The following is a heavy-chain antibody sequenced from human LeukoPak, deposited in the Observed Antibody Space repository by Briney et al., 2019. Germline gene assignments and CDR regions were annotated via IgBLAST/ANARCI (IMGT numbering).Heavy chain of an antibody. CDR2: INPSGGST. J-gene: IGHJ4*02. V-gene: IGHV1-46*02. CDR1: GYTFNNHY. Sequence: ASVKVSCKASGYTFNNHYMYWVQQAPGQGLEWMGVINPSGGSTSYAQKFQGRVTMTRDTSTRTVYMEVNSLRSEDTAVYYCARQGTYSSAIGRGYWGQGTLVTVSS. CDR3: ARQGTYSSAIGRGY. D-gene: IGHD6-19*01.